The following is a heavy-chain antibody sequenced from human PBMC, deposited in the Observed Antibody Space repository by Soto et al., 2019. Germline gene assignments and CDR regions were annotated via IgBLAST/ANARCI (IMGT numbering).Heavy chain of an antibody. CDR2: IGSRTSDI. CDR1: GFTLSRHT. D-gene: IGHD3-22*01. J-gene: IGHJ3*02. CDR3: VRDYYDTSGYPNTFDM. V-gene: IGHV3-21*01. Sequence: PGESLKISCAASGFTLSRHTMNWVRQAPGKGLEWVSFIGSRTSDIYYADSVKGRFTISRDNAKNSLYLDLTRLRAEDTAVYFCVRDYYDTSGYPNTFDMWGQGTMVTVSS.